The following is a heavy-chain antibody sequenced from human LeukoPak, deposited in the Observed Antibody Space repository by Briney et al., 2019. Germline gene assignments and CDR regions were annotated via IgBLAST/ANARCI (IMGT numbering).Heavy chain of an antibody. Sequence: PGGSLRLSCAASGFTFSSYEMNWVRQAPGKGLEWVSYISSSGSTIYYADSVKGRFTISRDNSKNTLYLQMNSLRAEDTAVYYCAKDGHGSSGWYYAFDIWGQGTMVTVSS. CDR3: AKDGHGSSGWYYAFDI. V-gene: IGHV3-48*03. CDR1: GFTFSSYE. D-gene: IGHD6-19*01. CDR2: ISSSGSTI. J-gene: IGHJ3*02.